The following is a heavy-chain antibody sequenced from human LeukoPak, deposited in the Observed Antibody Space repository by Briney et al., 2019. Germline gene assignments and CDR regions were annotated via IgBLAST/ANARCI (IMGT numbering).Heavy chain of an antibody. CDR3: ATNLRGSSHSQDDAFDI. CDR2: INPNSGGT. D-gene: IGHD1-26*01. J-gene: IGHJ3*02. V-gene: IGHV1-2*02. CDR1: GYTFTGYY. Sequence: EASVKVSCKASGYTFTGYYMHWVRQAPGQGLEWMGWINPNSGGTNYAQKFQGRVTMTRDTSISTAYMELSRLRSDDTAVYYCATNLRGSSHSQDDAFDIWGQGTMVTVSS.